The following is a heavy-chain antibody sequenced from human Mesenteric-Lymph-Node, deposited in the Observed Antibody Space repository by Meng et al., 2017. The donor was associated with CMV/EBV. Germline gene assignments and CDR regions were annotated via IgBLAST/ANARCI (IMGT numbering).Heavy chain of an antibody. Sequence: GESLKISCAASGFTFSSYTMNWVRQAPGKGLEWVSSISTSSTYIYYADSVKGRFTISRDNAKNSLYLQMNSLRAEDTAVYYCARGVVQMGPDVWGQGTTVTVSS. J-gene: IGHJ6*02. CDR2: ISTSSTYI. D-gene: IGHD1-1*01. CDR1: GFTFSSYT. V-gene: IGHV3-21*01. CDR3: ARGVVQMGPDV.